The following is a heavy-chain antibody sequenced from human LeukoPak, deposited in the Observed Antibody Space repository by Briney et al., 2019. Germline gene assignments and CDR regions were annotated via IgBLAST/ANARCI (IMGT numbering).Heavy chain of an antibody. CDR3: VIGQDTHYGLDY. CDR2: INPEGPLT. Sequence: GSTRLSCTGSGFSFDRRGMHWVRQAPGHGVELVSHINPEGPLTTYADFVKGRFTISRDNTNNKLYLQMYRPRVDDTALYFCVIGQDTHYGLDYWGQGALVTVSS. D-gene: IGHD3-10*01. J-gene: IGHJ4*02. CDR1: GFSFDRRG. V-gene: IGHV3-74*03.